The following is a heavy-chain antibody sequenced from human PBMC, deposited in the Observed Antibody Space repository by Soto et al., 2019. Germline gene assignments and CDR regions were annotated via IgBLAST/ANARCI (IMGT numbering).Heavy chain of an antibody. CDR3: ARSTNYYYYGMDV. Sequence: GGSLRLSCAASGFTVSSNYMGWVRQAPGKGLEWVSVIYSGGSTYYADSVKGRFTISRDNSKNTLYLQMNSLRAEDTAVYYCARSTNYYYYGMDVWGQGTTVTVYS. CDR1: GFTVSSNY. V-gene: IGHV3-53*01. J-gene: IGHJ6*02. D-gene: IGHD1-1*01. CDR2: IYSGGST.